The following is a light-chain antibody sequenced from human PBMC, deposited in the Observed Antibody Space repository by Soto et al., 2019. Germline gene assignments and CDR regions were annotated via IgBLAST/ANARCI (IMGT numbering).Light chain of an antibody. CDR3: SLYTSSSTSWV. Sequence: QSALTQPPSVSGSPGQSVTISCTGTSSDVGSYNRVSWYQQPPGTAPKLMIYEVSNRPSGVPDRFSGSKSGNTASLTISRLQPEDEADYYCSLYTSSSTSWVFGGGTQLTVL. CDR1: SSDVGSYNR. J-gene: IGLJ3*02. CDR2: EVS. V-gene: IGLV2-18*01.